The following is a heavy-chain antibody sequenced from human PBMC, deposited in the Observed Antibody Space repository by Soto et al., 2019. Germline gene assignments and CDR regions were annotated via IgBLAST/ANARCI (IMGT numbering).Heavy chain of an antibody. V-gene: IGHV1-69*13. Sequence: SVKVSCKASGGTFSSYAISWVRQAPGQGLEWMGGIIPIFGTANYAQKFQGRVTITADESTSTAYMELGSLRSEDTAVYYCARVTVTTPEYYYYGMDVWGQGTTVTVSS. CDR2: IIPIFGTA. CDR1: GGTFSSYA. J-gene: IGHJ6*02. CDR3: ARVTVTTPEYYYYGMDV. D-gene: IGHD4-4*01.